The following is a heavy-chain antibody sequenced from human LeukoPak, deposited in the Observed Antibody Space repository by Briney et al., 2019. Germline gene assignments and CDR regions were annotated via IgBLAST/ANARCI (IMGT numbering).Heavy chain of an antibody. J-gene: IGHJ4*02. D-gene: IGHD4-17*01. CDR2: IYYSGST. CDR1: GGSISGYY. CDR3: ARHPGTTVTPFDY. V-gene: IGHV4-59*08. Sequence: SETLSLTCTVSGGSISGYYWSWIRQPPGKGLEWIGYIYYSGSTNYNPSLKSRVTISVDTSKNQFSLKLSSVTAADTAVYYCARHPGTTVTPFDYWGQGTLVTVSS.